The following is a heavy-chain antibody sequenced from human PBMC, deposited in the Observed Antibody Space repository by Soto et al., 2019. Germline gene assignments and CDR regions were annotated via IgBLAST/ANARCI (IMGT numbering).Heavy chain of an antibody. CDR1: GFTFSSYA. V-gene: IGHV3-30-3*01. D-gene: IGHD2-15*01. CDR3: ARVGVVVVAATGFDP. Sequence: GGSLRLSCAASGFTFSSYAMHWVRQAPGKGLEWVAVISYDGSNKYYADSVKGRFTISRDNSKNTLYLQMNSLRAEDTAVYYCARVGVVVVAATGFDPWGQGTLVTVLL. J-gene: IGHJ5*02. CDR2: ISYDGSNK.